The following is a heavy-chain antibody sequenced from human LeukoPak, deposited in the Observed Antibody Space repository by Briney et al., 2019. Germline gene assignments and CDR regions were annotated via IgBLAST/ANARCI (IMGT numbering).Heavy chain of an antibody. CDR3: AKDRAWGFGELLSGDAFDI. J-gene: IGHJ3*02. Sequence: GESLRLSCAASGFTFSSYWMHWVRQPPGSGLVWVSRINGDGGGTDYAHSVKGRFTISRDNAKNTLYLQMNSLRAEDTAVYYCAKDRAWGFGELLSGDAFDIWGQGTMVTVSS. CDR1: GFTFSSYW. V-gene: IGHV3-74*01. D-gene: IGHD3-10*01. CDR2: INGDGGGT.